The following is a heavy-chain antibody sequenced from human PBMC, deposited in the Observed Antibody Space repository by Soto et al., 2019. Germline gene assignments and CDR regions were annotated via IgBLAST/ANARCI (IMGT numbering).Heavy chain of an antibody. CDR2: IFHSGNS. CDR1: GSSMSSYY. Sequence: ASETLSLTCAVSGSSMSSYYWGWVRQPPGKGLEWIGSIFHSGNSYYNPSLKSRVILSVDTSKNQFSLNLTSAIAADTAVYYCAREDDGMGVWGQEPTFTISS. CDR3: AREDDGMGV. V-gene: IGHV4-38-2*02. J-gene: IGHJ6*01.